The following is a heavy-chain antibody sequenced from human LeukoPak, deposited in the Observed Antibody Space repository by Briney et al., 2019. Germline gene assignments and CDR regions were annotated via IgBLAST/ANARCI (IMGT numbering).Heavy chain of an antibody. Sequence: PSETLSLTCTVSGGSISSSRYYWGWIRQPPGKGLEWIGSIYYSGSTYYNPSLKSRVTISVDTSKNQFSLKLSSVTAADTAVYYCARGPFDSGWYWNWFDPWGQGTLVTVSS. V-gene: IGHV4-39*07. J-gene: IGHJ5*02. CDR2: IYYSGST. CDR1: GGSISSSRYY. CDR3: ARGPFDSGWYWNWFDP. D-gene: IGHD6-19*01.